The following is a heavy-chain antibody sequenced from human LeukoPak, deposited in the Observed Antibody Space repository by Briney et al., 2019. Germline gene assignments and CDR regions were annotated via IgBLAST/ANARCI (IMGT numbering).Heavy chain of an antibody. V-gene: IGHV3-48*04. D-gene: IGHD3-3*01. CDR3: ARDFWSGYYTED. J-gene: IGHJ4*02. CDR2: ISGSSSGSTSIT. Sequence: GGSVRLTCESSGIIFSTYAMNWVRQAPGKGLEWISYISGSSSGSTSITQYADSVKGRFTISRDNAKNSLHLQMDSLSAEDTAVYYCARDFWSGYYTEDWGQGALVIVSS. CDR1: GIIFSTYA.